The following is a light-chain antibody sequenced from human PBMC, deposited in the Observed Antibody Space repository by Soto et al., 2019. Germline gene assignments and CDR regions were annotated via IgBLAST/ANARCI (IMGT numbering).Light chain of an antibody. J-gene: IGKJ3*01. V-gene: IGKV3-20*01. CDR2: AAS. CDR1: QSVSSNF. Sequence: EIVLTQSPGTLSLSPGQRATLSCRASQSVSSNFLAWYQQKPGQAPRLLIYAASTRATGIPVRFSGGGSGTHFTLTISRLEPEDFAVYYCQQYGTSPFAFGPGTKVDTK. CDR3: QQYGTSPFA.